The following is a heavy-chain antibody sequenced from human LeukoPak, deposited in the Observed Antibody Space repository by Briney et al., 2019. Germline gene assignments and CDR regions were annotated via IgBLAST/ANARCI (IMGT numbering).Heavy chain of an antibody. V-gene: IGHV3-7*01. Sequence: GSLRLSCAASGFTLSNYWMSWVRQAPGRGLEWVANIKQDGSKLSYVDSVKGRFTVSRDNAKNSLYLQMNSLRAEDTAVYYCARWEARDTWVYDYWGQGTLVTVSS. CDR3: ARWEARDTWVYDY. CDR1: GFTLSNYW. CDR2: IKQDGSKL. D-gene: IGHD1-26*01. J-gene: IGHJ4*02.